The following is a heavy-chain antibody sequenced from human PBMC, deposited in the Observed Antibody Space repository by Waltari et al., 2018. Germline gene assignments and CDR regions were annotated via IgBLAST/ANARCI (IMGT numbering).Heavy chain of an antibody. CDR1: GVRFSNNW. V-gene: IGHV3-7*01. CDR2: MKEDGTQK. D-gene: IGHD7-27*01. Sequence: EVQLVESGGGLVQPGGSLRLSCAASGVRFSNNWMSWVRQAPGKGLEWVANMKEDGTQKYYVDSVRGRFTISRDNTKNTLYLQMNSLRVEDTAVYYCARDWNWGFDYWGQGTLVTVSS. CDR3: ARDWNWGFDY. J-gene: IGHJ4*02.